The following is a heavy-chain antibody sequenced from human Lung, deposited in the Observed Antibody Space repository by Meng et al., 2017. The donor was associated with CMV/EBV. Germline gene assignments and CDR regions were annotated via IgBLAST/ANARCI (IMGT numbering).Heavy chain of an antibody. CDR1: GGSISSSTYY. CDR3: ASGDGGSPEYFDY. V-gene: IGHV4-39*07. Sequence: VSGGSISSSTYYWGCIRQAPGKGLEWIGSIHYSGITDYNPSLMSRVTMSLDTSKNQFSLRLNSVTAADTAVYYCASGDGGSPEYFDYWGQGALVTVSS. CDR2: IHYSGIT. D-gene: IGHD4-23*01. J-gene: IGHJ4*02.